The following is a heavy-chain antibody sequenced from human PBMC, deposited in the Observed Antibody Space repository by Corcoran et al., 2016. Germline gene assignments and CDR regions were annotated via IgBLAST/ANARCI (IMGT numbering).Heavy chain of an antibody. CDR2: IYYSGST. D-gene: IGHD2-15*01. J-gene: IGHJ5*02. CDR3: ARVSSIGWFDP. Sequence: QLQLQESGPGLVKPSETLSLTCTVSGGSISSSSYYWGWIRQPPGKGLEWIGSIYYSGSTYYNPSLKSRVTISVDTSKNQLSLKLSSVTAADTAVYYCARVSSIGWFDPWGQGTLVTVSS. V-gene: IGHV4-39*07. CDR1: GGSISSSSYY.